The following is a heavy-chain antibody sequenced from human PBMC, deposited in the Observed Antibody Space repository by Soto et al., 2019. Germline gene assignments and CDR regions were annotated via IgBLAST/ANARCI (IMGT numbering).Heavy chain of an antibody. Sequence: QVQLVQSGAEVKKPGASVKVSCKASGYTFTSYGISWVRQAPGQGLEWMGWISAYNGNTNYAQKLQGRVTMTTATSTRAAYMELRSLGSDDTAVYYCAKESPTADYCGQATLVTVSS. V-gene: IGHV1-18*01. CDR3: AKESPTADY. CDR2: ISAYNGNT. J-gene: IGHJ4*02. CDR1: GYTFTSYG.